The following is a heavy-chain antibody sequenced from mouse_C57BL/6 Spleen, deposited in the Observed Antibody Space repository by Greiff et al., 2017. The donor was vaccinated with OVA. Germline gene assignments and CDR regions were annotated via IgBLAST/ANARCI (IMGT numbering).Heavy chain of an antibody. V-gene: IGHV10-1*01. D-gene: IGHD2-4*01. CDR3: VRHGGGFYYDYEGAMDY. Sequence: EVKLVESGGGLVQPKGSLKLSCAASGFSFNTYAMNWVRQAPGTGLEWVARIRSKSNNYATYYADSVKDRFTISRDDSESMLYLQMNNLKTEDTAMYYCVRHGGGFYYDYEGAMDYWGQGTSVTVSS. CDR2: IRSKSNNYAT. CDR1: GFSFNTYA. J-gene: IGHJ4*01.